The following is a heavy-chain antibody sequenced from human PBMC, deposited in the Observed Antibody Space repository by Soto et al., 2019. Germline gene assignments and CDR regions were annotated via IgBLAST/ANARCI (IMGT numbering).Heavy chain of an antibody. CDR2: IYYSGST. CDR3: ARKRVYYYGSGSYTDWFDP. V-gene: IGHV4-59*08. J-gene: IGHJ5*02. Sequence: SETLSLTCTVSGGSISSYYWSWIRQPPGKGLEWIGYIYYSGSTNYNPSLKSRVTISVDTSKNQFSLKLSSVTAADTAVYYCARKRVYYYGSGSYTDWFDPWGQGTLVTVSS. D-gene: IGHD3-10*01. CDR1: GGSISSYY.